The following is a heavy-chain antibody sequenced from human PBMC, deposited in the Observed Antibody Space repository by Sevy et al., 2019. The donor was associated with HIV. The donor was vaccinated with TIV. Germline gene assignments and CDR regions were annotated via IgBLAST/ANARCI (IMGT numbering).Heavy chain of an antibody. V-gene: IGHV3-21*01. Sequence: GGSLRLSCAASGFTFSSYTMNWVRQAPGKGLEWVSSIISSSNSIYYADSVKGRFTISRDNAKNSLYLRMNSLRAEDTAVYYCARDKVEVVPVDYYYGMDVWGQGTTVTVSS. CDR2: IISSSNSI. J-gene: IGHJ6*02. D-gene: IGHD2-2*01. CDR3: ARDKVEVVPVDYYYGMDV. CDR1: GFTFSSYT.